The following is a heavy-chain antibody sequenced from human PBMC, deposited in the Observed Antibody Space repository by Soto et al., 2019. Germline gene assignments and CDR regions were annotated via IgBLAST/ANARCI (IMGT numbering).Heavy chain of an antibody. CDR2: IYYSGST. V-gene: IGHV4-31*03. CDR3: ARESNRPHSLFDY. J-gene: IGHJ4*02. CDR1: GGSISSGGYY. Sequence: QVQLQESGPGLVKPSQTLSLTCTVSGGSISSGGYYWSWIRQHPGKGLEWIGYIYYSGSTYYNPSLKSRVTISVDTSKNQCSLKLSSVTAADTAVYYCARESNRPHSLFDYWGQGTLVTVSS. D-gene: IGHD2-21*01.